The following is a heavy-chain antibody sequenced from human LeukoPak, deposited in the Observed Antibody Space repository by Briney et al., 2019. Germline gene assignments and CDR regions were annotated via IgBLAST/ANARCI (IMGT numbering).Heavy chain of an antibody. D-gene: IGHD3-22*01. Sequence: SETLSLTCAVYGGSFSGYYWSWIRQPPGKGLEWIGEINHSGFNNYNPSLKSRVTMSVDTSKNQFSLKLSSVTAADTAVYYCAREDYDSSGYYSAFDIWGQGTMVTVSS. J-gene: IGHJ3*02. CDR3: AREDYDSSGYYSAFDI. CDR2: INHSGFN. CDR1: GGSFSGYY. V-gene: IGHV4-34*01.